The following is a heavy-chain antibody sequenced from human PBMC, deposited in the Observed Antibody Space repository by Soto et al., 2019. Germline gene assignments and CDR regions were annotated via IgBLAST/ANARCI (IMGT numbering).Heavy chain of an antibody. J-gene: IGHJ4*02. CDR2: IRSKPYGGTI. CDR1: GFTFSDYV. Sequence: GWSLRLSCTTSGFTFSDYVMSWFRQAPGKGLEWVGFIRSKPYGGTIEFAASLKGRFTISRDDSKSIAYLQMNSLKTEDTAVYYCTRAYSSGWYPGYWGQGTLVTVSS. V-gene: IGHV3-49*03. CDR3: TRAYSSGWYPGY. D-gene: IGHD6-19*01.